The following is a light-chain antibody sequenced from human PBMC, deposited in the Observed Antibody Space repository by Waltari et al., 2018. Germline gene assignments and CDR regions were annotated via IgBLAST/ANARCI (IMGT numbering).Light chain of an antibody. V-gene: IGKV1-39*01. J-gene: IGKJ2*01. Sequence: DSQMTQSPSSLSASVGDRVTITCRASQSTSSYLHWYQQKPGKAPKLLIYAASSLQSGVPSRFSGSGSGTDFTLTISSLQPEDFAAYYCQQSYSTPYTFGEGTKVEIK. CDR3: QQSYSTPYT. CDR2: AAS. CDR1: QSTSSY.